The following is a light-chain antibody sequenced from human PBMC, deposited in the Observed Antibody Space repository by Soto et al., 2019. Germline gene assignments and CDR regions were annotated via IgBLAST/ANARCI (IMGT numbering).Light chain of an antibody. Sequence: ASGSPGQSVTISCTGTKNDIGVYDFVSWYQHHPGKAPRLIIYEVVQRPSGVPDRFSGSKSGNTASLTVSGLQAADEGDYFCKSYAGSNTYVFGSGTKVTVL. CDR1: KNDIGVYDF. J-gene: IGLJ1*01. V-gene: IGLV2-8*01. CDR3: KSYAGSNTYV. CDR2: EVV.